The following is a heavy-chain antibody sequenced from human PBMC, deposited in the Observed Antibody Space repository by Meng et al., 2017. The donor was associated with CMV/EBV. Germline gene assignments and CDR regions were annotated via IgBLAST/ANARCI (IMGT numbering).Heavy chain of an antibody. CDR2: ISGSGGST. V-gene: IGHV3-23*01. Sequence: GESLKISCAASGFTFSSYAMSWVRQAPGKGLEWVSAISGSGGSTYYADSVKGRFTISRDNSKNTLYLQMNSLRAEDTAVYYCAHHSYSSSFVPSHAYWGQGTLVTVSS. D-gene: IGHD6-13*01. J-gene: IGHJ4*02. CDR1: GFTFSSYA. CDR3: AHHSYSSSFVPSHAY.